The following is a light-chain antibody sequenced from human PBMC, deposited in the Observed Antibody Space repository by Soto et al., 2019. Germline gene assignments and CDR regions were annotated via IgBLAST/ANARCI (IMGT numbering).Light chain of an antibody. J-gene: IGKJ1*01. Sequence: DIQMTQSPSTLSASVGDRVTITCRASQSISSWLAWYQQKPGKAPKLLIYDASSLESGVPSRFSGSGSGTEFTLTIISLQPEDFAIYYCQQSYRFPKTFGRGTKVDIK. V-gene: IGKV1-5*01. CDR1: QSISSW. CDR3: QQSYRFPKT. CDR2: DAS.